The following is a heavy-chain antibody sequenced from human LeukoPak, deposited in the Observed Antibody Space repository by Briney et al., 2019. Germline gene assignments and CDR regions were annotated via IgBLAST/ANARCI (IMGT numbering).Heavy chain of an antibody. Sequence: GGSLRLSCAASGFTFSSYGMHCVRQAPGKGLEWVAFIRYDGSNKYYADSVKGRFTISRDNSKNTLYLQMNSLRAEDTAVYYCAKDRGVIGAPYYFDYWGQGTLVTVSS. J-gene: IGHJ4*02. D-gene: IGHD3-22*01. CDR3: AKDRGVIGAPYYFDY. CDR2: IRYDGSNK. CDR1: GFTFSSYG. V-gene: IGHV3-30*02.